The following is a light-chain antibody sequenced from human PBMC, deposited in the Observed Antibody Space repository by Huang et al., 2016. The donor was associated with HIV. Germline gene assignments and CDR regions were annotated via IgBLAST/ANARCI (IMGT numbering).Light chain of an antibody. CDR1: QDVNKW. CDR2: ASS. V-gene: IGKV1-12*01. J-gene: IGKJ4*02. CDR3: QQSVTFPLT. Sequence: DIKMTQSPSSVSASIGDRVSFTCRASQDVNKWLAWYQQKPGVAPKLLVYASSTLQSGAPSRFRGSGSGTHFTLTINNLQAEDFATYFCQQSVTFPLTFGGGTMVELK.